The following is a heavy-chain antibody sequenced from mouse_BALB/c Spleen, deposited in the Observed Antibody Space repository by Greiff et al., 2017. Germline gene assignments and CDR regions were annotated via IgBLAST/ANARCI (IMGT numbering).Heavy chain of an antibody. V-gene: IGHV14-1*02. D-gene: IGHD1-1*01. CDR2: IDPENGNT. Sequence: EVQLQQSGAELVRPGALVKLSCKASGFNIKDYYMHWVKQRPEQGLEWIGWIDPENGNTIYDPKFKDKATLTVDKSSSTAYMQLSSPTSEDSVVYFCTRDFYGSRYPHWDFDVWGAGTTGTVSP. CDR3: TRDFYGSRYPHWDFDV. CDR1: GFNIKDYY. J-gene: IGHJ1*01.